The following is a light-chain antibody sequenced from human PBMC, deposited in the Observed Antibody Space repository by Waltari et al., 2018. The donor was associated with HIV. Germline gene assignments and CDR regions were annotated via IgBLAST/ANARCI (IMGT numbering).Light chain of an antibody. CDR3: CSYAGSYPVV. V-gene: IGLV2-11*01. Sequence: QSALTKPRPVSGSPGQSVTISCTGTSSDVGVYNFVSWYQQHPGKAPKLMIYDVSKRPSGVPDRFSGSKSGNTASLTISGLQAEDEADYYCCSYAGSYPVVFGGGTKLTVL. CDR1: SSDVGVYNF. J-gene: IGLJ2*01. CDR2: DVS.